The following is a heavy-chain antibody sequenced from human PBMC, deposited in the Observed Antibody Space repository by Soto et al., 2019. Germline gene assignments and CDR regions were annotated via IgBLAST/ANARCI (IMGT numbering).Heavy chain of an antibody. V-gene: IGHV3-74*01. CDR3: ARVGATSGLGY. J-gene: IGHJ4*02. Sequence: GGSLRLSCAASGFTFSNYWMHWVRQAPGKGLVWVSRINSDGSSTNYADSVKGRFTISRDNAKNTLYLQMNSLRAEDTAVYYCARVGATSGLGYWGPGTLVTVSS. CDR1: GFTFSNYW. D-gene: IGHD1-26*01. CDR2: INSDGSST.